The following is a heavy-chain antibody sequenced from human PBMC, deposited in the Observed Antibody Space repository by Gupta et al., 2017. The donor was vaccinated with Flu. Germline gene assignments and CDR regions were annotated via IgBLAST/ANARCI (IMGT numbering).Heavy chain of an antibody. V-gene: IGHV1-69*06. J-gene: IGHJ6*02. D-gene: IGHD5-12*01. CDR3: ARVEYSGYDAAPSGMDV. Sequence: QVQLVQSGAEVKKPGSSVKVSCKASGGTFSSYAISWVRQAPGQGLEWMGGIIPIFGTANYAQKFQGRVTITADKSTSTAYMELSSLRSEDTAVYYCARVEYSGYDAAPSGMDVWGQGTTVTVSS. CDR2: IIPIFGTA. CDR1: GGTFSSYA.